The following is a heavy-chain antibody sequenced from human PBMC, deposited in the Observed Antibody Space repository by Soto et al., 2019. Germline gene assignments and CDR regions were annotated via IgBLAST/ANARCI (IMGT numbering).Heavy chain of an antibody. CDR1: GFTFSTYG. Sequence: QVQLVESGGGVVQPGKSLRLSCAASGFTFSTYGMHWVRQAPGKGLEWVALIWYDGSEKYYADSVTGRFTISRDNFMRTLNLHMNSLRDEDPAVYYCAGAANSAGPASWGQGTLVTVSS. CDR2: IWYDGSEK. CDR3: AGAANSAGPAS. J-gene: IGHJ5*02. V-gene: IGHV3-33*01. D-gene: IGHD6-25*01.